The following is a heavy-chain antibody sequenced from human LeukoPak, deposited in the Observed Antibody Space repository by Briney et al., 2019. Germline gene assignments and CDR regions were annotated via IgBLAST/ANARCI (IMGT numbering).Heavy chain of an antibody. J-gene: IGHJ4*02. V-gene: IGHV3-23*01. CDR1: GGSISSYY. CDR2: ISGSGGST. CDR3: AKKRGSGGLFYFDY. D-gene: IGHD3-10*01. Sequence: ETLSLTCTVSGGSISSYYWSWVRQAPGKGLEWVSAISGSGGSTYYADSVKGRFTISRDNTKNTLYLQMSSLRAEDTAVYYCAKKRGSGGLFYFDYWGQGTLVTVSS.